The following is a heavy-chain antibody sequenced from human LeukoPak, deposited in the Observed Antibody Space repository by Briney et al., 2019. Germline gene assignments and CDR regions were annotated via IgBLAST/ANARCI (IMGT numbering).Heavy chain of an antibody. Sequence: GGSLRLSCAASGFTVSSNYMSWVRQAPGKGLEWVSVIYSGGTTYYADSVKDRFTISRDTSKNTLYLQMNSLRAEDTAVYYCARDGANRGIYFDYWGQGTLVTVSS. D-gene: IGHD7-27*01. J-gene: IGHJ4*02. CDR1: GFTVSSNY. CDR2: IYSGGTT. CDR3: ARDGANRGIYFDY. V-gene: IGHV3-66*01.